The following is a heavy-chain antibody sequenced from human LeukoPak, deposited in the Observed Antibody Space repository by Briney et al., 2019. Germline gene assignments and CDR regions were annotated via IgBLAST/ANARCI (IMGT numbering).Heavy chain of an antibody. CDR2: INHSGST. D-gene: IGHD3-22*01. V-gene: IGHV4-34*01. Sequence: PSETLSLTCAVYGGSFSGYYWSSIRQPPGKGLEWIGEINHSGSTNYNPSLKSRVTISVDTSKNQFSLKLSSVTAADTAVYYCARGPKYYYDSSGYAGYYYYGMDVWGQGTTVTVSS. CDR1: GGSFSGYY. J-gene: IGHJ6*02. CDR3: ARGPKYYYDSSGYAGYYYYGMDV.